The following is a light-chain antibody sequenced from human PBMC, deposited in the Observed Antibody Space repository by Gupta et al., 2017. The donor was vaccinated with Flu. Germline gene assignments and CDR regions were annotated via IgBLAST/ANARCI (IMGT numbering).Light chain of an antibody. CDR1: QVIGSD. V-gene: IGKV1-6*01. CDR3: LQDFNYPLT. CDR2: TAA. Sequence: AIQMTQSPSSLSASVGDSVTIICRASQVIGSDLSWYQQKPGEAPKLLIYTAATLQSGVPSRFSGSGSGADFSLTISSLQTEDFATYYCLQDFNYPLTFGGGTKVEIK. J-gene: IGKJ4*01.